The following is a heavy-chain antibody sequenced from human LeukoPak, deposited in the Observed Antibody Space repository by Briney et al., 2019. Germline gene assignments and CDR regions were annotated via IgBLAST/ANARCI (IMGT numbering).Heavy chain of an antibody. Sequence: SETLSLTCIVSGGSISSSNHYWGWIRQPPGKGLEWIGSIYHTGSTYYNPSLKSRVTISVDTSKSQFSLKLSSETAADTAMYYCARLSVGAADYWGQGTLVTVSS. J-gene: IGHJ4*02. CDR3: ARLSVGAADY. V-gene: IGHV4-39*01. CDR1: GGSISSSNHY. CDR2: IYHTGST. D-gene: IGHD1-26*01.